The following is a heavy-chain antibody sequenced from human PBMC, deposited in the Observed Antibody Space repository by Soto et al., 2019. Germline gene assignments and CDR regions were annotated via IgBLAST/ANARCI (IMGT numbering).Heavy chain of an antibody. CDR3: AKRRTEEGTILEN. Sequence: WGSLRLSCAASGFAFSSYAMTWVRQAPGKELEWVSSIGDRGTSTFYADSVKGRFTISRDNSKNTLYLEMSRLRAEGTAVYYCAKRRTEEGTILENWRQGPLVPASS. CDR1: GFAFSSYA. CDR2: IGDRGTST. J-gene: IGHJ4*02. D-gene: IGHD1-1*01. V-gene: IGHV3-23*01.